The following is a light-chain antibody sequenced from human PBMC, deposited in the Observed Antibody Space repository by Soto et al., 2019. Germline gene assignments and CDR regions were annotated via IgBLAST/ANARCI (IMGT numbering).Light chain of an antibody. CDR3: SSYTVDVAPYV. CDR2: EVT. CDR1: NNDIGNEYNS. J-gene: IGLJ1*01. Sequence: QSALTQPASVSGSPGQSITISCSGTNNDIGNEYNSVSWYQQHPGKAPKLMIYEVTNRPSGVSSRFSGSKSGNTASLTISGLQADDEADYYSSSYTVDVAPYVFGTGTKLTVL. V-gene: IGLV2-14*03.